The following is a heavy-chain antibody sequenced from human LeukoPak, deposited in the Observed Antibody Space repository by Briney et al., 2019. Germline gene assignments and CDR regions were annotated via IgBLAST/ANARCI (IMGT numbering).Heavy chain of an antibody. Sequence: ASVKVSCKASGYTFTGYYMHWVRQAPGQGLEWMGWINPNSGGTNYAQKFQGRVTMTRDTSISTAYMELSRLRSDDTAVYYCARGGALWFGELLYGGDYYYGMDVWGRGTTVTVSS. J-gene: IGHJ6*02. CDR3: ARGGALWFGELLYGGDYYYGMDV. V-gene: IGHV1-2*02. D-gene: IGHD3-10*01. CDR2: INPNSGGT. CDR1: GYTFTGYY.